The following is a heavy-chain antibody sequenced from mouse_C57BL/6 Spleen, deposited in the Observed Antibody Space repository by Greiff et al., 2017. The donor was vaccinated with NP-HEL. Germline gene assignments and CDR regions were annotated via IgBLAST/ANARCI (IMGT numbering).Heavy chain of an antibody. CDR3: ASRPYYDSLFAY. CDR2: INPSTGGT. J-gene: IGHJ3*01. D-gene: IGHD2-4*01. V-gene: IGHV1-42*01. CDR1: GYSFTGYY. Sequence: EVQLQQSGPELVKPGASVKISCKASGYSFTGYYMNWVKQSPERSLEWIGEINPSTGGTTYNQKFKAKATLTVDKSSSTAYMQLKSLTSEDSAVYYCASRPYYDSLFAYWGQGTLVTVSA.